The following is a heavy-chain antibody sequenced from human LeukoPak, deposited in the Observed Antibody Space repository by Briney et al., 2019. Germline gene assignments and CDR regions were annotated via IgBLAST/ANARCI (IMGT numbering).Heavy chain of an antibody. CDR3: ARDTMRSSAWFSYGRYNWFDP. D-gene: IGHD1-26*01. Sequence: WASVKVSCKASGYTFTGYYMHWVRQAPGQGLEWMGWINPNSGGTNYAQKFQGRVTMTRDTSISTAYMELSRLRSDDTAVYYCARDTMRSSAWFSYGRYNWFDPWGQGTLVTVSS. CDR2: INPNSGGT. CDR1: GYTFTGYY. V-gene: IGHV1-2*02. J-gene: IGHJ5*02.